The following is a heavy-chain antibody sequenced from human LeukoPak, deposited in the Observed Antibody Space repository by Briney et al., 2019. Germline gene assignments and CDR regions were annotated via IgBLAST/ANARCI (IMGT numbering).Heavy chain of an antibody. Sequence: GGSLRLSCAASGFTFSSYAMTWVRQAPGKGLEWVSGISGSGGGTYYADSVKGRFTISRDNSKNTLYLQMNSLRAEDTAVYYCAKGDVTRFDPWGQGTLVTVSS. CDR3: AKGDVTRFDP. V-gene: IGHV3-23*01. CDR1: GFTFSSYA. J-gene: IGHJ5*02. D-gene: IGHD5-24*01. CDR2: ISGSGGGT.